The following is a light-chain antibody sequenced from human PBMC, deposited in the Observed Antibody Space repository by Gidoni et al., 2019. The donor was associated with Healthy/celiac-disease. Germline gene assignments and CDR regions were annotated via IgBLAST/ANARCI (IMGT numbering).Light chain of an antibody. CDR1: QSVNSY. V-gene: IGKV3-11*01. CDR3: QQRSNWPLT. CDR2: DAS. Sequence: LVLTQFPVTLSLSPGERATLSCRASQSVNSYLAWYQQKPGQAPRLLIYDASNRATGIPARFSGSGSKTDFALTISSLESEDFAVYYCQQRSNWPLTFGGGTKVEIK. J-gene: IGKJ4*01.